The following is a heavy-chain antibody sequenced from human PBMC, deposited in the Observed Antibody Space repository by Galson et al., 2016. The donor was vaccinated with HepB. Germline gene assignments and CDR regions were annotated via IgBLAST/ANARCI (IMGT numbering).Heavy chain of an antibody. CDR2: ISAFNGNT. CDR1: GYAFLMSG. CDR3: AKDVVVPCPDGALEI. D-gene: IGHD2-21*01. V-gene: IGHV1-18*01. Sequence: SVKVSCKASGYAFLMSGFSWVRQAPGQGLEWMGWISAFNGNTNYAPKLQGRLTMTTDTSTNTVYLELRGLTSADTAVYDCAKDVVVPCPDGALEIWGQVTVVTVSS. J-gene: IGHJ3*02.